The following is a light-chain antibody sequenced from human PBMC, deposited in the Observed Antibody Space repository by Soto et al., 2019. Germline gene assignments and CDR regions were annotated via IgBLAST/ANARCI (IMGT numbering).Light chain of an antibody. V-gene: IGKV1D-16*01. Sequence: DIQMTQSPSSLSASVGDRVTITCRASQDIGSHLAWYQQKPEKAPKSLIYFASTLQSGVPSRFSGSWSWKDFTLTLRSLPPEDFSTYLWQKFRRFPITLGQGTRLEIK. CDR3: QKFRRFPIT. J-gene: IGKJ5*01. CDR1: QDIGSH. CDR2: FAS.